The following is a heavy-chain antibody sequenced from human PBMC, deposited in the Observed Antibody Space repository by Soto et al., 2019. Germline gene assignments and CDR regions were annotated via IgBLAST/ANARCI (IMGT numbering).Heavy chain of an antibody. D-gene: IGHD1-26*01. V-gene: IGHV3-30*04. Sequence: QVQLVESGGVVVQPGRSLRLSCAASGVTITNHAMHGVRQAPGKGLEWAAVLSYDGSNAYYADSVKGRFTISRDSPTNTLSLEMYSLGPEDMALYYFARDRFVGSQDGFNAFDIWGQGTMVTVSS. CDR1: GVTITNHA. J-gene: IGHJ3*02. CDR3: ARDRFVGSQDGFNAFDI. CDR2: LSYDGSNA.